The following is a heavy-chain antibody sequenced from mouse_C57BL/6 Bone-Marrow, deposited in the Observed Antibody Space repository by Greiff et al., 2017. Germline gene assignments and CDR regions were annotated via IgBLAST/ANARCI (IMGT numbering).Heavy chain of an antibody. D-gene: IGHD1-1*01. V-gene: IGHV5-15*04. J-gene: IGHJ4*01. Sequence: EVKLMESGGGLVQPGGSLKLSCAASGFTFSDYGMAWVRQAPRKGPEWVAFISNLAYSIYYADTVTGRFTISRENAKNTLYLEMSNLMSEDTAMYYCARPNYYYGRGGAMDYWGQGTSVTVSS. CDR1: GFTFSDYG. CDR2: ISNLAYSI. CDR3: ARPNYYYGRGGAMDY.